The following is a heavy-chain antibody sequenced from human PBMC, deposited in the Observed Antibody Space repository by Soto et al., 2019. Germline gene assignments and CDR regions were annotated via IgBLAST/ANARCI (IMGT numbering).Heavy chain of an antibody. V-gene: IGHV4-34*01. Sequence: PSETLSLTCAVYGGSFSGYYWSWIRQPPGKGLEWIGEINHSGSTNYNPSLKSRVTISVDTSKNQFSLKLSSVTAADTAVYYCARGRDCSSTSCYRYYYYGMDVWGQGTTVTVSS. CDR3: ARGRDCSSTSCYRYYYYGMDV. D-gene: IGHD2-2*01. CDR2: INHSGST. CDR1: GGSFSGYY. J-gene: IGHJ6*02.